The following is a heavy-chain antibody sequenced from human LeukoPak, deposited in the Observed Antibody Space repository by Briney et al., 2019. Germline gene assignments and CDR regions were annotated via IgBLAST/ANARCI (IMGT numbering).Heavy chain of an antibody. CDR1: GGSVSSGTYY. J-gene: IGHJ4*02. Sequence: TPSETLSLTCTVSGGSVSSGTYYWNWIRQPAGKGLEWIGRIYTSGSTNYNPSLKSRVTMSVDTSKNQFSLKLSSVTAADTAVYYCARDVVAAAGTWDYWGQGTLVTVSS. CDR2: IYTSGST. D-gene: IGHD6-13*01. CDR3: ARDVVAAAGTWDY. V-gene: IGHV4-61*02.